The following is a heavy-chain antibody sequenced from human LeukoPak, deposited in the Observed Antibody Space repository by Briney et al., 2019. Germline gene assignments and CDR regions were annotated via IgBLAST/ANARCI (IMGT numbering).Heavy chain of an antibody. CDR1: GFTFSSYE. CDR3: AELGITMIGGV. D-gene: IGHD3-10*02. CDR2: ISSSGSTI. Sequence: GGSLRLSCAASGFTFSSYEMNWVRQALGKGLEWVSYISSSGSTIYYPDSVKRRFTISRDNAKNSLYQQMNSLRAEDTAVYYCAELGITMIGGVWGKGTTVTISS. J-gene: IGHJ6*04. V-gene: IGHV3-48*03.